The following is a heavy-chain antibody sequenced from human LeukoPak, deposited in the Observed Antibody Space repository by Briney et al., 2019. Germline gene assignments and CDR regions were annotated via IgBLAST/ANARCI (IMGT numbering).Heavy chain of an antibody. CDR1: GGTFSIYA. Sequence: ASVNVSCKASGGTFSIYAISWVRQAPGQGLEWMGGIIPIFGTANYAQKFQGRVTITADESTSTAYMELSSLRSEDTAVYYCARTQWSSIWFYGMDVWGQGTTVTVSS. V-gene: IGHV1-69*13. D-gene: IGHD2-15*01. J-gene: IGHJ6*02. CDR3: ARTQWSSIWFYGMDV. CDR2: IIPIFGTA.